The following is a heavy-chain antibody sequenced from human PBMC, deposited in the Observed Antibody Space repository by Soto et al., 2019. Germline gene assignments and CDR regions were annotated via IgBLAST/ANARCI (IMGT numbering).Heavy chain of an antibody. CDR2: INHTGST. CDR3: ARRPTGSGSSFFDY. CDR1: GGSFSGYY. V-gene: IGHV4-34*01. D-gene: IGHD3-10*01. J-gene: IGHJ4*02. Sequence: SETLSLTCAVYGGSFSGYYWSWIRQPPGKGLEWIGEINHTGSTNYNPSLKSRVTISVDTSKNQFSLNLSSVTAADTAVFYCARRPTGSGSSFFDYWGPGTLVTVSS.